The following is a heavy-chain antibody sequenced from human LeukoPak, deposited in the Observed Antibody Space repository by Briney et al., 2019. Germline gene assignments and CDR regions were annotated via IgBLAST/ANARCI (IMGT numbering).Heavy chain of an antibody. D-gene: IGHD5-24*01. CDR1: GGTFSSYA. CDR2: IIPIFGTA. J-gene: IGHJ6*03. CDR3: ARGTWATLYYYYMGV. V-gene: IGHV1-69*06. Sequence: SVKVSCKASGGTFSSYAISWVRQAPGQGLEWMGGIIPIFGTANYAQKFQGRVTITADKSTSTAYMELSSLRAEDTAVYYCARGTWATLYYYYMGVWGKGTTVTVSS.